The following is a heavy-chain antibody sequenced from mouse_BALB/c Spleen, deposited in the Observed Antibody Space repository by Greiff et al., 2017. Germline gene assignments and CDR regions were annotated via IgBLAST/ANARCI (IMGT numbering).Heavy chain of an antibody. CDR1: GFSLTSYG. CDR2: IWAGGST. CDR3: ARVGYDRFAY. J-gene: IGHJ3*01. D-gene: IGHD2-2*01. V-gene: IGHV2-9*02. Sequence: VQRVESGPGLVAPSQSLSITCTVSGFSLTSYGVHWVRQPPGKGLEWLGVIWAGGSTNYNSALMSRLSISKDNSKSQVFLKMNSLQTDDTAMYYCARVGYDRFAYWGQGTLVTVSA.